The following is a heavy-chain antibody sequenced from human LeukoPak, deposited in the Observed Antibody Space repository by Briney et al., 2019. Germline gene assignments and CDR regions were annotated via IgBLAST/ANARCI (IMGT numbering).Heavy chain of an antibody. CDR1: GGTFSSYT. J-gene: IGHJ4*02. CDR2: SIPILGIA. V-gene: IGHV1-69*02. D-gene: IGHD3-3*01. CDR3: ARAQRNLGYDFWSGYYY. Sequence: SVKVSCKASGGTFSSYTISWVRQAPGQGLEWMGRSIPILGIANYAQKFQGRVTINADKSTSTAYMELSSLRSEDTAVYYCARAQRNLGYDFWSGYYYWGQGTLVTVSS.